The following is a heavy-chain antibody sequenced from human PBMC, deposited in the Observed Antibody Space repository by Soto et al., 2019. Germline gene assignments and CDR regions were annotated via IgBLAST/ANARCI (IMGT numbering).Heavy chain of an antibody. CDR3: ARSTGPRALYDFWSGYYLKPNWFDP. D-gene: IGHD3-3*01. CDR2: INHSGST. J-gene: IGHJ5*02. V-gene: IGHV4-34*01. CDR1: GGSFSGYY. Sequence: SETLSLTCAVYGGSFSGYYWSWIRQPPGKGLEWIGEINHSGSTNYNPSLKSRVTIAVDTSKNQFSLKLSSVTAADTAVYYCARSTGPRALYDFWSGYYLKPNWFDPWGQGTLVTVSS.